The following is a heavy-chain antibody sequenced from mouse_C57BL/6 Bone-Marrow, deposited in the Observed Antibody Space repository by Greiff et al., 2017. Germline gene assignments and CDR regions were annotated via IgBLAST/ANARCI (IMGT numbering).Heavy chain of an antibody. CDR3: ARGRLRRPFAY. Sequence: VKLQQPGAELVLPGASVKLSCKASGYPFTSSWMHWVKQRPGQGLEWIGEIDPSDSYTNYNQKFKGKSTLTVDKSSSTAYMQLSSLTSEDSAVYYCARGRLRRPFAYWGQGTLVTVSA. J-gene: IGHJ3*01. D-gene: IGHD2-4*01. CDR1: GYPFTSSW. CDR2: IDPSDSYT. V-gene: IGHV1-69*01.